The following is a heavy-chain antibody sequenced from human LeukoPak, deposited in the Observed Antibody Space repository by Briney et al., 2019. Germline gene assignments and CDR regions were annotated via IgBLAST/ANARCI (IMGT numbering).Heavy chain of an antibody. CDR2: IANDGSNK. D-gene: IGHD1-1*01. V-gene: IGHV3-30-3*01. Sequence: GGSLRLSCAASGFTFSSYPMHWVRQAPGKGLEWVAVIANDGSNKYYADSVKGRFTISRDNSKNTLYLQMNSLRAEDTAVYYCARHDESSGASDPWGQGTLVTVSS. CDR1: GFTFSSYP. CDR3: ARHDESSGASDP. J-gene: IGHJ5*02.